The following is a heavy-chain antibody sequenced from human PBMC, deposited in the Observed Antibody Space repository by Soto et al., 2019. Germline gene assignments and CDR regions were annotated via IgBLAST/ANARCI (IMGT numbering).Heavy chain of an antibody. J-gene: IGHJ4*02. Sequence: SETLSLTCTVSGGSISSYYWSWIRQPPGKGLEWIGYIYYSGSTNYNPSLKSRVTISVDTSKNQFSLKLSSVTAADTAVYYCAKSIDYGVFDYWGQGTLVTVSS. CDR3: AKSIDYGVFDY. D-gene: IGHD4-17*01. CDR1: GGSISSYY. CDR2: IYYSGST. V-gene: IGHV4-59*01.